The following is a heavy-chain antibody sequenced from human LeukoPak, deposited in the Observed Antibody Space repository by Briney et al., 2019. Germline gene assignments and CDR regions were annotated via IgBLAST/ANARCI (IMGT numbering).Heavy chain of an antibody. J-gene: IGHJ5*02. V-gene: IGHV4-34*01. CDR2: INHSGST. D-gene: IGHD3-22*01. Sequence: PSETLSLTCAVYGGSFSGYYWSWIRQPPGKGLEWIGEINHSGSTNYNPSLKSRVTISVDTSKNQFSLKLSSVTAADTAAYYCARRGVTMNYNWFDPWGQGTLVTVSS. CDR3: ARRGVTMNYNWFDP. CDR1: GGSFSGYY.